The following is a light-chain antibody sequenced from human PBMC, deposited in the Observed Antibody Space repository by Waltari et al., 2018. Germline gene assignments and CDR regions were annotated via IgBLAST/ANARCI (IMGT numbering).Light chain of an antibody. CDR3: YSYTNSRTWV. V-gene: IGLV2-14*03. J-gene: IGLJ3*02. CDR1: SSDVGGYKY. CDR2: DVS. Sequence: QSALTQPASVSGSPGQSITISCTGTSSDVGGYKYVSWYQQHPGKAPKLIIYDVSTRPSGTSNRFSGSKSGNTASLTISGLQADDEADYYCYSYTNSRTWVFGGGTKLTVL.